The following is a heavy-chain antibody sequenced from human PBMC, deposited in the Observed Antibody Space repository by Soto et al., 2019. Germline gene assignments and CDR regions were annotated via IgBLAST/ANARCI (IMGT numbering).Heavy chain of an antibody. CDR2: ISAYNGNT. D-gene: IGHD3-16*01. V-gene: IGHV1-18*01. CDR1: GGTFSSYG. Sequence: ASVKVSCKASGGTFSSYGISWVRQAPGQGLEWMGWISAYNGNTNYAQKLQGRVTMTTDTSTSTAYMELRSLRSDDTAVYYCARDRYYDYMKILADPAFDIWGQGTMVTVSS. J-gene: IGHJ3*02. CDR3: ARDRYYDYMKILADPAFDI.